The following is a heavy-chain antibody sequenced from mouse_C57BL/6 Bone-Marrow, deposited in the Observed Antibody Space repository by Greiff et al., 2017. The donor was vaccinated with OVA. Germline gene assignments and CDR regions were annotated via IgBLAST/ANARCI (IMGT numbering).Heavy chain of an antibody. D-gene: IGHD1-1*01. CDR3: ARVTTVVAAY. CDR1: GYTFTSYW. J-gene: IGHJ3*01. V-gene: IGHV1-50*01. Sequence: VQLQQPGAELVKPGASVKLSCKASGYTFTSYWMQWVKQRPGQGLEWIGEFDPSDSYTNYNQKFKGKATLTVDTSSSTAYMQLSSLTSEDSAVYYCARVTTVVAAYWGQGTLVTVSA. CDR2: FDPSDSYT.